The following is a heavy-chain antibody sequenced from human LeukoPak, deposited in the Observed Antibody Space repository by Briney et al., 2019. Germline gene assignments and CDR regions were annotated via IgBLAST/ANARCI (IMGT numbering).Heavy chain of an antibody. CDR2: IIPIFGTA. J-gene: IGHJ4*02. CDR1: GGTFSSYA. D-gene: IGHD1-26*01. V-gene: IGHV1-69*13. Sequence: GASVKVSCKASGGTFSSYAISWVRQAPGQGLEWMGGIIPIFGTANYAQKFQGRVTIPAEESTSTAYMELSSLRSEDTAVYYCARLPMRVGATHPFDYWGQGTLVTVSS. CDR3: ARLPMRVGATHPFDY.